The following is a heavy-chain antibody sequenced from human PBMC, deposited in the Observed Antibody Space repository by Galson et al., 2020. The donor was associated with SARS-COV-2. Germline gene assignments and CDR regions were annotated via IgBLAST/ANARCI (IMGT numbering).Heavy chain of an antibody. V-gene: IGHV3-23*01. J-gene: IGHJ4*02. Sequence: GGSLRLSCAASGFTFSSYAMSWVRQAPGKGLEWVSDISGSGGSTYYADSVKGRFTISRDNSKNTLYLQMNSLRAEDTAVYYCAKGLAPVVVAATVDYWGQGTLVTVSS. D-gene: IGHD2-15*01. CDR3: AKGLAPVVVAATVDY. CDR2: ISGSGGST. CDR1: GFTFSSYA.